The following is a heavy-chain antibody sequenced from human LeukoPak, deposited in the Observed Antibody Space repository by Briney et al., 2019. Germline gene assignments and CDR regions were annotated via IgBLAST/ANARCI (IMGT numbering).Heavy chain of an antibody. CDR3: ARQVDTTMALPDY. V-gene: IGHV1-18*01. D-gene: IGHD5-18*01. J-gene: IGHJ4*02. CDR1: GYTFTSYG. CDR2: ISAYNGNT. Sequence: ASLKVSCKASGYTFTSYGISWVRQAPGQGLEWMVWISAYNGNTNYAQKLQGRVTMTTDTSTSTAYMELRSLRSDDTAMFYCARQVDTTMALPDYWGQGTLVTVSS.